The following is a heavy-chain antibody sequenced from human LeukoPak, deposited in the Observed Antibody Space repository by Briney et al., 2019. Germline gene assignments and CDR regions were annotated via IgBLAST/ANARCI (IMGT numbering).Heavy chain of an antibody. CDR1: GFTFSSYS. CDR2: ISSSSSYI. V-gene: IGHV3-21*04. D-gene: IGHD3-10*01. CDR3: AKLNYGSGSYPG. J-gene: IGHJ4*02. Sequence: PGGSLRLSCAASGFTFSSYSMNWVRQAPGKGLEWVSSISSSSSYIYYADSVKGRFTISRDNAKNSLYLQMNSLRAEDTAVYYCAKLNYGSGSYPGWGQGTLVTVSS.